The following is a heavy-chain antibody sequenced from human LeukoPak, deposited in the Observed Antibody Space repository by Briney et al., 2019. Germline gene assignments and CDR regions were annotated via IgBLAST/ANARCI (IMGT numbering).Heavy chain of an antibody. J-gene: IGHJ3*02. Sequence: SVLLSLTLTVKASSISSSCNLWGWIRQTPRKGLEWIGTIYYTGSTYYNPSLKSRVTISVDTSKKQFSLNLSSVTAADTAVYYCARDGTSAGAGDAFDIWGQGTMVTVSS. CDR1: ASSISSSCNL. D-gene: IGHD6-13*01. CDR3: ARDGTSAGAGDAFDI. CDR2: IYYTGST. V-gene: IGHV4-39*07.